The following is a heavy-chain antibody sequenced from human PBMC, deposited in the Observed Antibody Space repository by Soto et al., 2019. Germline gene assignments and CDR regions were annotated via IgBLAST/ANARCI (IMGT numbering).Heavy chain of an antibody. J-gene: IGHJ4*02. V-gene: IGHV4-39*01. CDR3: ARSDIVATIVDY. D-gene: IGHD5-12*01. CDR1: GGSISSSSYY. Sequence: SETLSLTCTVSGGSISSSSYYWGWIRQPPGKGLEWIGSIYYSGSTYYNPSLKSRVTISVDTSKNQFSLKLSSVTAADTAVYYCARSDIVATIVDYGGQGTLVTV. CDR2: IYYSGST.